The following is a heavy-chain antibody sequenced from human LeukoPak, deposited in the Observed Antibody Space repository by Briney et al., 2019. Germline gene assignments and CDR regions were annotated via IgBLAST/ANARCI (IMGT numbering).Heavy chain of an antibody. CDR1: GFTFSSYA. CDR2: ISSSSSTI. V-gene: IGHV3-48*04. CDR3: ARRPRLPSGSYYYYGMDV. D-gene: IGHD5-12*01. J-gene: IGHJ6*02. Sequence: GGSLRLSCAGSGFTFSSYAMNWVRQAPGKGLEWVSYISSSSSTIYYADSVKGRFTISRDNAKNSLYLQMNSLRAEDTAVYYCARRPRLPSGSYYYYGMDVWGQGTTVTVSS.